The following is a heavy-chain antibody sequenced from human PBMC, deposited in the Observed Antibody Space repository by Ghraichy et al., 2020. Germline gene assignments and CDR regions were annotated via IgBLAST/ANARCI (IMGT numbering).Heavy chain of an antibody. V-gene: IGHV3-33*01. Sequence: GGSLRLSCAASGFIFNTYGMHWVRQAPGKGLEWVAVIWYDGSNKDYVDSVKGRFAISRDDSKNALYLQMNDLRAEDTAVYYCVRDPLGGNCIGARCSHYYYAMDVWGQGTTVTVSS. CDR2: IWYDGSNK. CDR3: VRDPLGGNCIGARCSHYYYAMDV. D-gene: IGHD2-15*01. J-gene: IGHJ6*02. CDR1: GFIFNTYG.